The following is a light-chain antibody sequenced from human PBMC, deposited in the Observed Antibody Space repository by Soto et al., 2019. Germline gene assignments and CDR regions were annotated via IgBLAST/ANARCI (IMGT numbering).Light chain of an antibody. CDR2: AAS. V-gene: IGKV1-39*01. Sequence: DIQMTQSPSSLSASVGDRVTVTCRTSHIVDTSLNWYQQKPVKAPKLLIYAASSVQSGVPARLSGSGSATFLTLTIRNLQPDDFATYFCQQTHSIPPTFGPGTKVDIK. J-gene: IGKJ2*01. CDR3: QQTHSIPPT. CDR1: HIVDTS.